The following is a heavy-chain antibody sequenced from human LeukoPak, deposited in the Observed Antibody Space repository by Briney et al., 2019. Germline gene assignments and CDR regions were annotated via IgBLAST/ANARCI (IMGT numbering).Heavy chain of an antibody. Sequence: GGSLRLSCAASGFTFSNAWMSWVRQAPGKGLEWVGRIKSKTDGGTTDYAAPVKGRFTISRDDSKNTLYLQMNSLKTEDTAAYYCTTGMGVTSFDYWGQGTLVTVSS. CDR1: GFTFSNAW. V-gene: IGHV3-15*01. CDR3: TTGMGVTSFDY. CDR2: IKSKTDGGTT. J-gene: IGHJ4*02. D-gene: IGHD2-21*02.